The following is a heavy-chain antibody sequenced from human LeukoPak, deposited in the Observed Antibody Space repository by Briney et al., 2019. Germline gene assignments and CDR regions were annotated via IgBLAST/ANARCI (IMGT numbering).Heavy chain of an antibody. CDR1: GGSMTSSSYY. V-gene: IGHV4-39*07. D-gene: IGHD5-24*01. CDR3: ARDVEMATILYY. Sequence: SETLSLTCTVSGGSMTSSSYYWSWIRQPPGKGLEWIGEINHSGSTNYNPSLKSRVTISVDTSKNQFSLKLSSVTAADTAVYYCARDVEMATILYYWGQGTLVTVSS. J-gene: IGHJ4*02. CDR2: INHSGST.